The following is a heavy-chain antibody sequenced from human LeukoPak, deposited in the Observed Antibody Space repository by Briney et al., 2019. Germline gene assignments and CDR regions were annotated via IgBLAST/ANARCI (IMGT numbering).Heavy chain of an antibody. D-gene: IGHD1-14*01. CDR3: ATETNGRHYDY. CDR2: VSSSDSSS. V-gene: IGHV3-23*01. Sequence: GGSLRLSCSASGFTFSSYAMTWVRQAPGKGLEWVSTVSSSDSSSYYADSVKGRFTISRDNANNFLYLQMNSLRAEDTAVYYCATETNGRHYDYWGQGTLLTVSS. J-gene: IGHJ4*02. CDR1: GFTFSSYA.